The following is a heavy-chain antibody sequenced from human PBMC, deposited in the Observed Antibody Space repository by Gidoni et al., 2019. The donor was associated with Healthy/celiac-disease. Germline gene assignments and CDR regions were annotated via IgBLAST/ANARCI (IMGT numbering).Heavy chain of an antibody. J-gene: IGHJ6*02. CDR3: AREDQLLYYYGMDV. V-gene: IGHV3-30*03. D-gene: IGHD2-2*01. Sequence: GKGLEWVAVISYDGSNKYYADSVKGRFTISRDNSKNTLYLQMNSLRAEDTAVYYCAREDQLLYYYGMDVWGQGTTVTVSS. CDR2: ISYDGSNK.